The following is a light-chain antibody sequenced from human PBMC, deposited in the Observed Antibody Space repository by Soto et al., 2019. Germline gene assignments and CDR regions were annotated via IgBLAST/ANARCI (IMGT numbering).Light chain of an antibody. CDR1: QSISSW. Sequence: DIQMTQSPSTLSASLGDRVTITCRASQSISSWLAWYQQKPGKAPKLLIYKASSLESGVPSRFSGSGSGTEFTLTISSLQPDDFATYYCQQYNSYPPTTFGQGTKVDIK. J-gene: IGKJ1*01. CDR2: KAS. V-gene: IGKV1-5*03. CDR3: QQYNSYPPTT.